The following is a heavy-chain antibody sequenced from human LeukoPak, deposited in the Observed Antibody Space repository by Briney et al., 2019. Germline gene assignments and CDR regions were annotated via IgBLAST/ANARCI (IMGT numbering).Heavy chain of an antibody. CDR1: GFAFSSYG. V-gene: IGHV3-48*04. CDR2: ISSSGSTI. CDR3: ARDGRAHNRLLTKAGYFDY. J-gene: IGHJ4*02. D-gene: IGHD1-14*01. Sequence: PGGSLRLSCVASGFAFSSYGMNWVRQAPGKGLEWVSYISSSGSTIYYADSVKGRFTISRDNAKNSLYLQMNSLRAEDTAVYYCARDGRAHNRLLTKAGYFDYWGQGTLVTVSS.